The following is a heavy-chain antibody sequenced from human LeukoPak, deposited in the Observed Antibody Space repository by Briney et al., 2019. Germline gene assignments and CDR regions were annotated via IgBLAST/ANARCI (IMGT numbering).Heavy chain of an antibody. CDR1: GGSISSGSYY. D-gene: IGHD3-22*01. Sequence: SETLSLTCTVSGGSISSGSYYWSWIRQPAGKGLEWIGYIYYSGSTNYNPSLKSRVTISVDTSKNQFSLKLSSVTAADTAVYYCARHELVITTNWFDPWGQGTLVTVSS. V-gene: IGHV4-61*10. J-gene: IGHJ5*02. CDR2: IYYSGST. CDR3: ARHELVITTNWFDP.